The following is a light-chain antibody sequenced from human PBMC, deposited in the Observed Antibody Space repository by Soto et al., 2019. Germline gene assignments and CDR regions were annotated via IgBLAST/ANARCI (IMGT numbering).Light chain of an antibody. V-gene: IGKV1-9*01. CDR3: QQLNSYPLT. Sequence: IQFTHSPSSLSSCVGDSVTITCRTSQGISSYLAWYQQKPGKAPKLLIYAASTLQSGVPSRFSGSGSGTDFTLTISSLQPEDFATYYCQQLNSYPLTFGGGTKVDI. CDR1: QGISSY. J-gene: IGKJ4*01. CDR2: AAS.